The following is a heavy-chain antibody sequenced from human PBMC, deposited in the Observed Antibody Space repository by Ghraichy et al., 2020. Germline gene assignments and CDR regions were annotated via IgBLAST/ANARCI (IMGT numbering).Heavy chain of an antibody. Sequence: GGSLRLSCAASGFTFSSYWMHWVRQTPGKGLVWVSHIDSGGSGTSYADSVKGRFTISRDNAKNTLYLQMNSLRAEDTAVYYCARVLYNWNDVLDYWGQGTLVTVSS. CDR3: ARVLYNWNDVLDY. CDR1: GFTFSSYW. D-gene: IGHD1-1*01. J-gene: IGHJ4*02. V-gene: IGHV3-74*01. CDR2: IDSGGSGT.